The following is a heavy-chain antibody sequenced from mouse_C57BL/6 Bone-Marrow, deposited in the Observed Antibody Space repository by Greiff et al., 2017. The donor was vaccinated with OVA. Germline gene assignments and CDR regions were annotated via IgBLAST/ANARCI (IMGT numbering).Heavy chain of an antibody. J-gene: IGHJ1*03. Sequence: VHLVESGPGLVAPSQSLSITCTVSGFSLTSYAISWVRQPPGKGLEWLGVIWTGGGTNYNSALKSRLSISKDNSKSQVFLKMNSLQTDDTARYYCARYYYGSSPWYFDVWGTGTTVTVSS. CDR3: ARYYYGSSPWYFDV. CDR2: IWTGGGT. V-gene: IGHV2-9-1*01. CDR1: GFSLTSYA. D-gene: IGHD1-1*01.